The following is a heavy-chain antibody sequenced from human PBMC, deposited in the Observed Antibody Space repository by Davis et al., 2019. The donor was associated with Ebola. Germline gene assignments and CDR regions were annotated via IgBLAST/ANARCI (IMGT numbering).Heavy chain of an antibody. J-gene: IGHJ5*02. V-gene: IGHV3-7*03. D-gene: IGHD3-3*01. CDR1: GFTFSDYY. CDR2: IKQDGSEK. CDR3: ARDNELRFLEWLLAPAWFDP. Sequence: GESLKISCAASGFTFSDYYMSWIRQAPGKGLEWVANIKQDGSEKYYVDSVKGRFTISRDNAKNSLYLQMNSLRAEDTAVYYCARDNELRFLEWLLAPAWFDPWGQGTLVTVSS.